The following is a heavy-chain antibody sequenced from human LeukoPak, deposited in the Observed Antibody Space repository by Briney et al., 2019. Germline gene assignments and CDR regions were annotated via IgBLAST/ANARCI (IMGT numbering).Heavy chain of an antibody. J-gene: IGHJ4*02. CDR2: IYTSGST. V-gene: IGHV4-61*02. Sequence: SQTLSLTCTVSGGSISSGSYSWSWIRHPAGKGLEWIGRIYTSGSTNYNPSLKSRVTISVDTSKNQCSLRLSSVTVADTAVYYCARVSGTVGGVPYWGQGTLVTVSS. CDR3: ARVSGTVGGVPY. D-gene: IGHD3-16*01. CDR1: GGSISSGSYS.